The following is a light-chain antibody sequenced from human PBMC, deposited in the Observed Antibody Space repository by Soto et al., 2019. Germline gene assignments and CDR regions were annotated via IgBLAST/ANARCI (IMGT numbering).Light chain of an antibody. CDR1: QSVSSGD. J-gene: IGKJ3*01. Sequence: EIVLTQSPGTLSLSPGERATLSCRASQSVSSGDLAWYQQKPGQAPRLLIWGASSRATGIPDRFSGSGSGTDFTLTISRLEPEDFAVYFCQQYANSPFTFGPGTKVDIK. CDR2: GAS. CDR3: QQYANSPFT. V-gene: IGKV3-20*01.